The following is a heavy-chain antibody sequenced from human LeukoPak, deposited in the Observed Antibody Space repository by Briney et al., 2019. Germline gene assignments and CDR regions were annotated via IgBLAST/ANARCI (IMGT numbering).Heavy chain of an antibody. Sequence: PGGSLRLSCAASGFTFSNAWMSWVRQAPGKGLEWVGRIKSKTDGGTTDYAATVKGSFTISRDDSKNTLYLQMNSLKTEDTAVYYCTVSGYSSSWYAFGYWGQGTLVTVSS. CDR2: IKSKTDGGTT. J-gene: IGHJ4*02. D-gene: IGHD6-13*01. V-gene: IGHV3-15*01. CDR1: GFTFSNAW. CDR3: TVSGYSSSWYAFGY.